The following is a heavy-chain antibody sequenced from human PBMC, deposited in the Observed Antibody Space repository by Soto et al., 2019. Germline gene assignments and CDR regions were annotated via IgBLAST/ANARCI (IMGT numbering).Heavy chain of an antibody. V-gene: IGHV3-66*01. CDR2: LYSDGTT. Sequence: EVQLVESGGGLVQPGGSLRLSCAASGLTVSNSYMNWVRQAPGEGLEWVSILYSDGTTYYADSVKGRFTISRDNSKTTLYLQMDSLRADDTAVYYCARDTTVTTPTYFAAWGQGTLVIVSS. J-gene: IGHJ4*02. CDR1: GLTVSNSY. D-gene: IGHD4-17*01. CDR3: ARDTTVTTPTYFAA.